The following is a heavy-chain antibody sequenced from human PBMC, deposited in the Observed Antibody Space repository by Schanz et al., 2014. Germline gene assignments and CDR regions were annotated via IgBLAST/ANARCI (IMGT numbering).Heavy chain of an antibody. CDR3: ARDRGYCSGGSCLTFDY. D-gene: IGHD2-15*01. Sequence: QVQLVESGGGVVQPGRSLRLSCAAYGFTLSSYAMHWVRQAPGKGLEWVAVIWNNGVTKYYADSVRGRFTISRDRFQNTLYLRMSSLRAEDTAVYYCARDRGYCSGGSCLTFDYWGQGTLVTVSS. J-gene: IGHJ4*02. CDR1: GFTLSSYA. V-gene: IGHV3-33*08. CDR2: IWNNGVTK.